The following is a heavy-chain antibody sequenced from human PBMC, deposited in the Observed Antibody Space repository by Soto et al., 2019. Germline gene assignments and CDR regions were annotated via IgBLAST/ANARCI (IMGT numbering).Heavy chain of an antibody. D-gene: IGHD6-13*01. CDR1: GGSISSSNW. CDR2: IYHSGST. Sequence: QVQLQESGPGLVKPSGTLSLTCAVSGGSISSSNWWSWVRQPPGKGLEWIGEIYHSGSTNYNPSLNSRVTISVDKSENQCSLKLSSVTAADTAVYYCASVGRAAAGWVDWFDPWGQGTLVTVSS. CDR3: ASVGRAAAGWVDWFDP. J-gene: IGHJ5*02. V-gene: IGHV4-4*02.